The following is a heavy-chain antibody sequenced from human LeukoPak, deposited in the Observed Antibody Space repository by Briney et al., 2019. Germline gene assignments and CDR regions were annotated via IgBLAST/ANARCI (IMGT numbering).Heavy chain of an antibody. CDR3: ARVPYDFWSGYSRGCAFDI. Sequence: KPSETLSLTCTVSGGSISSYYWSWIRQPAGKGLEWIGHIYTSGSTNYNPSLKSRVSMSVDTSKNQFSLKLRSVTAADTAVYYCARVPYDFWSGYSRGCAFDIWGQGTMVTVSS. V-gene: IGHV4-4*07. CDR2: IYTSGST. CDR1: GGSISSYY. J-gene: IGHJ3*02. D-gene: IGHD3-3*01.